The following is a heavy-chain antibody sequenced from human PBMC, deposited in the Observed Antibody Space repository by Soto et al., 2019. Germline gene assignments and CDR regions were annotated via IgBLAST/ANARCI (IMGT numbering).Heavy chain of an antibody. D-gene: IGHD3-10*01. CDR2: IIPIFGTA. Sequence: SVKVSCKASGGTFSSYAISWVRQAPGQGLEWMGGIIPIFGTANYAQKFQGRDTITADESTSTAYMELSSLRSEDTAVYYCASAINYYGSGSEITPYYYYYGMDVWGQGTTVTVSS. V-gene: IGHV1-69*13. J-gene: IGHJ6*02. CDR3: ASAINYYGSGSEITPYYYYYGMDV. CDR1: GGTFSSYA.